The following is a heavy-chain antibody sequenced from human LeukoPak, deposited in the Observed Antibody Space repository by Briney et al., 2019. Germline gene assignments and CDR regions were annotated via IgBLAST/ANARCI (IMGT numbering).Heavy chain of an antibody. V-gene: IGHV3-9*01. J-gene: IGHJ4*02. CDR3: AKGPLYSGSDYFAY. D-gene: IGHD1-26*01. Sequence: PARSLRLSCAASGFTFDDYAMHWVRQSPGKGLEWVSGISWNSGTIDYADSVKGRFSISRDNAKNSLYLEMNSLRSEDTAFYYCAKGPLYSGSDYFAYWGQGTLVTVSS. CDR1: GFTFDDYA. CDR2: ISWNSGTI.